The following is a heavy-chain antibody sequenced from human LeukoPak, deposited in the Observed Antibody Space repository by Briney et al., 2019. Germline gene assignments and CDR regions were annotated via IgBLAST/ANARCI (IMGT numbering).Heavy chain of an antibody. D-gene: IGHD4-23*01. Sequence: GGSLRLSCAASGFTFSSYAMSWVRQAPGKGLEWVSAISGSGGSTYYADSVKGRFTISRDNAKNSLYLQMNSLRAEDTAVYYCAREFTADRWPRGYFDYWGQGTLVTVSS. J-gene: IGHJ4*02. CDR1: GFTFSSYA. CDR3: AREFTADRWPRGYFDY. V-gene: IGHV3-23*01. CDR2: ISGSGGST.